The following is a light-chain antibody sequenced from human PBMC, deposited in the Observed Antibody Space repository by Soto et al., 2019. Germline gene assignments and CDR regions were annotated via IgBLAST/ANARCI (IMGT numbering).Light chain of an antibody. V-gene: IGKV3-20*01. J-gene: IGKJ1*01. CDR3: QQYGSSPRT. CDR1: QSVRSN. CDR2: GAS. Sequence: EKVMTQSPATLSVSPWERATLSCRASQSVRSNLAWYQQKPGQAPRLLIYGASSRVTGIPDRFSGSGSGTDFTLTISSLEPEDFAVYYCQQYGSSPRTFGQGTKV.